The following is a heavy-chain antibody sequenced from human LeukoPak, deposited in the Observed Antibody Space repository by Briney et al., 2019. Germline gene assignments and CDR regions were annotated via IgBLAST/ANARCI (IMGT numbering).Heavy chain of an antibody. CDR3: AKASRLYWNDGPDWFDP. Sequence: GGSLRLSCAASGFTFSRYTMNWVRQAPGKGLEWVSAISSTSSYIYYADSVKGRFTISRDNAKSSLYLEMNSLGAEDTAVYYCAKASRLYWNDGPDWFDPWGQGTLVTVSS. D-gene: IGHD1-1*01. J-gene: IGHJ5*02. CDR2: ISSTSSYI. V-gene: IGHV3-21*04. CDR1: GFTFSRYT.